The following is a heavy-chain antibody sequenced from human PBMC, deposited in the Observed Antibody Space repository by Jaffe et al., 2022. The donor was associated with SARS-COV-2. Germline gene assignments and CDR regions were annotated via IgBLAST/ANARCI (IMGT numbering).Heavy chain of an antibody. CDR3: ALIDGYNPPFDH. CDR1: GFTFSSYG. CDR2: ISYDGSNK. Sequence: QVQLVESGGGVVQPGRSLRLSCAASGFTFSSYGMHWVRQAPGKGLEWVAVISYDGSNKYYAESVKGRFTIARDNPKNTLYMQMNSLRVEDTAVYYCALIDGYNPPFDHWGQGTLVTVSS. D-gene: IGHD5-12*01. J-gene: IGHJ4*02. V-gene: IGHV3-30*03.